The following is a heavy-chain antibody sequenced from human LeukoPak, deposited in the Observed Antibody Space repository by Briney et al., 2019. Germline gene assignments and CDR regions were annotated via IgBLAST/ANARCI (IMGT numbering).Heavy chain of an antibody. J-gene: IGHJ6*02. V-gene: IGHV1-69*13. Sequence: SVKVSCKAAGATFTSYAMSWVRQAPGQGLEWMGGIIPIFGTAKYAQKCAGRVYIPADECRSTASVDLSSLKSEDTVVYYCARGKSCTNGVCLIPYSYYYGMDVWGQGTTVTVSS. CDR1: GATFTSYA. CDR2: IIPIFGTA. CDR3: ARGKSCTNGVCLIPYSYYYGMDV. D-gene: IGHD2-8*01.